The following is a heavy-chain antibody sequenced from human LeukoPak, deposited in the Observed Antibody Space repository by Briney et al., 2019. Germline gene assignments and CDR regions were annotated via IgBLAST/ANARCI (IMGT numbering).Heavy chain of an antibody. Sequence: SETLSLTCAVYGGSFSGYYWSWIRQPPGKGLEWIGEINHSGSTNYNPSLKSRVTTSVDTSKNQFSLKLSSVTAADTAVYYCAARPRITMIVVVITARRSAEYFQHWGQGTLVTVSS. J-gene: IGHJ1*01. CDR3: AARPRITMIVVVITARRSAEYFQH. CDR2: INHSGST. CDR1: GGSFSGYY. V-gene: IGHV4-34*01. D-gene: IGHD3-22*01.